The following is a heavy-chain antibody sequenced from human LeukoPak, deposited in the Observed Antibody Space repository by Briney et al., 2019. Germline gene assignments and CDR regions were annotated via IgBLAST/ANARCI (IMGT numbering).Heavy chain of an antibody. CDR3: ARGMYYYGSGSSLDN. V-gene: IGHV3-21*01. CDR1: GFTFSSYN. J-gene: IGHJ4*02. Sequence: GGSLRLSCAASGFTFSSYNMNWVRQAPGKGLEWVSSISSSSSYIYYADSVKGRFTISRDNAKNSLYLQMNSLRAEDTAVYYCARGMYYYGSGSSLDNWGQGTLVTVSS. D-gene: IGHD3-10*01. CDR2: ISSSSSYI.